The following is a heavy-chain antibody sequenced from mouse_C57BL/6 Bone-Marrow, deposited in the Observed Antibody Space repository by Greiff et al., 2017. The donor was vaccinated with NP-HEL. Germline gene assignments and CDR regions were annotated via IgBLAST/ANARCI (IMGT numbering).Heavy chain of an antibody. Sequence: QVQLQQSGTELVKPGASVKLSCKASGYTFTSYWMHWVKQRPGQGLEWIGNINPSNGGTNYNEKFKSKATLTVDKSSSTAYMQLSSLTSEDSAVYYCARRLIITTVVATDFDVWGTGTTVTVSS. V-gene: IGHV1-53*01. D-gene: IGHD1-1*01. J-gene: IGHJ1*03. CDR1: GYTFTSYW. CDR2: INPSNGGT. CDR3: ARRLIITTVVATDFDV.